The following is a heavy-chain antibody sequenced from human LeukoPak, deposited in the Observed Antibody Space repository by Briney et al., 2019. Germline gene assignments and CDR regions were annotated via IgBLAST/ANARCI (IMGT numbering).Heavy chain of an antibody. V-gene: IGHV3-30*02. D-gene: IGHD2-2*01. CDR1: GFTFSNHG. Sequence: GGSLRLSCAASGFTFSNHGMHWVRQAPGKGLEWVAFIRYDGSNKYYADSVKGRFTISRDNSKNTLYLQMNSLRAEDTAVYYCAKSIFYCSSTSCYRVGPGFDYWGQGTLVTVSS. CDR3: AKSIFYCSSTSCYRVGPGFDY. J-gene: IGHJ4*02. CDR2: IRYDGSNK.